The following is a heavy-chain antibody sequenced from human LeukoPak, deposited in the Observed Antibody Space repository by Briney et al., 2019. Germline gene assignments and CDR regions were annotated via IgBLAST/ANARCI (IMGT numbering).Heavy chain of an antibody. D-gene: IGHD1-26*01. Sequence: SETLSLTCTVSGGSISSYYWSWIRQPPGKGLEWIGYIYYSGSTNHNPSLKSRVTISVDTSKNQFSLKLSSVTAADTAVYYCARHVVVGATRGAFDIWGQGTMVTVSS. V-gene: IGHV4-59*08. CDR2: IYYSGST. CDR1: GGSISSYY. J-gene: IGHJ3*02. CDR3: ARHVVVGATRGAFDI.